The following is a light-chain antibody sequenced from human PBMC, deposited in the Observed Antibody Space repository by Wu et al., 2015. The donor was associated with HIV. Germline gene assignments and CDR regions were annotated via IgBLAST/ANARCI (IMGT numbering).Light chain of an antibody. V-gene: IGKV1-5*03. CDR1: QSLKNW. J-gene: IGKJ1*01. CDR2: KAS. Sequence: DIQMTQSPSTLSASVGDSVTITCRASQSLKNWLAWYQQKPGKAPKLLISKASSLESGVPSRFSGSGSGTEFTLTISSLQPDDFATYYCQQYNYLWTFGRGTKVEIK. CDR3: QQYNYLWT.